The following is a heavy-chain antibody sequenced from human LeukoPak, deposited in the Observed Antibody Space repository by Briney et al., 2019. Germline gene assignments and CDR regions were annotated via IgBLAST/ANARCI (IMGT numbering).Heavy chain of an antibody. CDR1: GFTFSSYS. Sequence: PGGSLRLSCAASGFTFSSYSMNWVRQAPGKGLEWVSYISSSSSTIYYADSVKGRFTISRDNAKNSLYLQMNSLRAEDTAVYYCARDSRKQWLVPAEYFQHWGQGTLVTVSS. CDR3: ARDSRKQWLVPAEYFQH. D-gene: IGHD6-19*01. J-gene: IGHJ1*01. V-gene: IGHV3-48*01. CDR2: ISSSSSTI.